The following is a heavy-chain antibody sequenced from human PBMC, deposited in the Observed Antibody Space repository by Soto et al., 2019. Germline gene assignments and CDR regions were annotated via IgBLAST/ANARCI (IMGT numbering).Heavy chain of an antibody. D-gene: IGHD6-19*01. Sequence: QSQTLSLTCAISGDSVSSNSAAWNWIRQSPSRGLEWLGRTYYRSKWYNDYAVSVKSRITINPDTSKNQFSLQLNSVTPEDTAVYYCAREAAVAGRETLDAFDIWGQGTMVTVSS. CDR1: GDSVSSNSAA. CDR3: AREAAVAGRETLDAFDI. V-gene: IGHV6-1*01. CDR2: TYYRSKWYN. J-gene: IGHJ3*02.